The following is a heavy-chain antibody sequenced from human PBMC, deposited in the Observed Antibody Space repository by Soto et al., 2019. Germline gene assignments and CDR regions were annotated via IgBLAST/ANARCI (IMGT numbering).Heavy chain of an antibody. Sequence: QTGGSLRLSCAASGFTFSGHDMNWVRQAPGKGLEWVSHISNSGTTIYYTDSVKGRFTISRDNAKNSMYLQMNSLRAEDTAVYYCVRDPLYCRGGTCYSGRAFDVWGQGTMVTVSS. CDR3: VRDPLYCRGGTCYSGRAFDV. J-gene: IGHJ3*01. D-gene: IGHD2-15*01. CDR1: GFTFSGHD. CDR2: ISNSGTTI. V-gene: IGHV3-48*03.